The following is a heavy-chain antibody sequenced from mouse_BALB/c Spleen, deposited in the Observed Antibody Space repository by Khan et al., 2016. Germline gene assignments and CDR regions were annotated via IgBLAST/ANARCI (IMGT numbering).Heavy chain of an antibody. J-gene: IGHJ4*01. V-gene: IGHV3-2*02. CDR3: ARTPTAYYTMDY. CDR1: GYSITSDYA. Sequence: EVQLQESGPGLVKPSQSLSLTCTVTGYSITSDYAWNWIRQFPGNKLEWMGYISYSGSTRYYPSLKSRISITRDTSKNQFFLQLNSVTTEDTATXYCARTPTAYYTMDYWGQGTSVTVSS. CDR2: ISYSGST. D-gene: IGHD1-2*01.